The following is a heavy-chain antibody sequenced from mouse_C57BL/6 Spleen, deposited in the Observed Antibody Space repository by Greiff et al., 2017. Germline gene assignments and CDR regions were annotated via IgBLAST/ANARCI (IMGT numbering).Heavy chain of an antibody. Sequence: QVQLQQPGAELVRPGSSVKLSCKASGYTFTSYWMHWVKQRPIQGLEWIGNIDPSDSETHYNQKFKDKATLTVDKSSSTAYMQLSSLTSEDSAVYYFARGTTDYDFSWFAYWGKGTLVTVSA. CDR2: IDPSDSET. J-gene: IGHJ3*01. CDR1: GYTFTSYW. D-gene: IGHD2-4*01. CDR3: ARGTTDYDFSWFAY. V-gene: IGHV1-52*01.